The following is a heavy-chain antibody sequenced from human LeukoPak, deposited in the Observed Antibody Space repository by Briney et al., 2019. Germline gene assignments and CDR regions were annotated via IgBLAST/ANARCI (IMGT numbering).Heavy chain of an antibody. CDR3: ATRNFGDYGAFDI. V-gene: IGHV1-24*01. J-gene: IGHJ3*02. D-gene: IGHD4-17*01. CDR1: GYTLRDLA. Sequence: ASVKVSCKVSGYTLRDLAMHWVQQAPGKGLEWMGGLDPEDGEAIYAQPLQGRVTMTEDTSSDTAYMVLSSLRSEDTAVYYCATRNFGDYGAFDIWGQGTMVTVSS. CDR2: LDPEDGEA.